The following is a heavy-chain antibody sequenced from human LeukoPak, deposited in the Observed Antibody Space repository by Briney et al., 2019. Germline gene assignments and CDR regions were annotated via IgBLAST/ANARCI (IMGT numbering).Heavy chain of an antibody. D-gene: IGHD3-22*01. CDR1: GYTFTSYD. CDR3: ARDLAVERRFIYDSSGYGY. V-gene: IGHV1-8*01. Sequence: GASVKVSCKASGYTFTSYDINWVRQATGQGLEWMGWMNPNSGNTGYAQKFQGRVTMTRNTSISTAYMELSSLRSEDTAVYYCARDLAVERRFIYDSSGYGYWGQGTLVTVSS. J-gene: IGHJ4*02. CDR2: MNPNSGNT.